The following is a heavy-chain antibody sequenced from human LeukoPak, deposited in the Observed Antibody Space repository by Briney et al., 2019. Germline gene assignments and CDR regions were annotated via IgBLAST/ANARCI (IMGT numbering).Heavy chain of an antibody. V-gene: IGHV3-30-3*01. Sequence: PGGSLRLSCAASGFTFSSYVMHWVRQAPGTGLECVAVISYDGTNKFYADSVKGRFTVSRDNSKNTLYLQMNSLRAEDTAVYYCAREALYSRNFDYWGQGTLVTVSS. CDR2: ISYDGTNK. D-gene: IGHD6-13*01. CDR3: AREALYSRNFDY. CDR1: GFTFSSYV. J-gene: IGHJ4*02.